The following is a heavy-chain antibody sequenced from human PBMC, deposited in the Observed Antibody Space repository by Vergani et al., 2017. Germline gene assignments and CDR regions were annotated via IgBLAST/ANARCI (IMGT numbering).Heavy chain of an antibody. CDR3: ARGYCSSTSCQLAQLWTHYYYYGMDV. V-gene: IGHV3-48*04. D-gene: IGHD2-2*01. J-gene: IGHJ6*02. CDR1: GFTFSSYS. Sequence: EVQLVESGGGLVQPGGSLRLSCAASGFTFSSYSMNWVRQAPGKGLEWVSYISSSGSTIYYADSVKGRFTISRDNAKNSLYLQMNSLRAEDTAVYYCARGYCSSTSCQLAQLWTHYYYYGMDVWGQGTTVTVSS. CDR2: ISSSGSTI.